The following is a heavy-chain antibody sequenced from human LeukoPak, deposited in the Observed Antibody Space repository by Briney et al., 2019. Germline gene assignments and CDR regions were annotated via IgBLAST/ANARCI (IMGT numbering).Heavy chain of an antibody. Sequence: PSETLSLTCAVYGGSFSGYYWSWIRQPPGKGLEWIGEINHSGSTNYNPSLKSRVTISVDTSKNQFSLKLSSVTAADTAVYYCARARGYYDRRYAFDIWGQGTMVTVSS. CDR1: GGSFSGYY. J-gene: IGHJ3*02. CDR2: INHSGST. D-gene: IGHD3-22*01. V-gene: IGHV4-34*01. CDR3: ARARGYYDRRYAFDI.